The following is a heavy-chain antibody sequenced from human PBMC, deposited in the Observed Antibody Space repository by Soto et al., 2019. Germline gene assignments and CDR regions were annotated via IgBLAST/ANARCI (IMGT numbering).Heavy chain of an antibody. CDR2: INAGNGNT. V-gene: IGHV1-3*01. Sequence: ASVKVSCKASGYTFTSYAMHWVRQAPGQRLKWMGWINAGNGNTKYSQKFQGRVTITRDTSASTAYMELSSLRAEDTAVYYCARALTYYYDIDYWGQGTPVTVSS. J-gene: IGHJ4*02. CDR3: ARALTYYYDIDY. CDR1: GYTFTSYA. D-gene: IGHD3-22*01.